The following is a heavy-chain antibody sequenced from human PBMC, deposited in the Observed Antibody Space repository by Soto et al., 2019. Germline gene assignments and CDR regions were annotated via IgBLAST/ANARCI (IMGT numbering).Heavy chain of an antibody. V-gene: IGHV1-69*01. CDR3: ATLASGGYFFQY. CDR2: ILPIFKTP. Sequence: QVQLVQSGAEVKKPGSSVKVSCKASGDTLNNYAINWVRQAPGQGLEWMGGILPIFKTPTYAQTFQGRGTIAADESTSTAYMEVSSLRSDDTAVYFCATLASGGYFFQYWGQGTLVTVSS. D-gene: IGHD5-12*01. J-gene: IGHJ4*02. CDR1: GDTLNNYA.